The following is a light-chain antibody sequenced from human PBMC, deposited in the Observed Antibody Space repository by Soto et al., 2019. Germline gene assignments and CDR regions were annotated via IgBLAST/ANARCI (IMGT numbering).Light chain of an antibody. J-gene: IGKJ5*01. Sequence: DIPMTQSPSSLSASVGDKITINCRASQTINTFLHWYQQRPGKAPRLLIYSASNLQGGVPSRFSGSGAGTDFTLTINSLQPEDSATYYCQQSHVLPITFGQGTRLEIK. V-gene: IGKV1-39*01. CDR2: SAS. CDR1: QTINTF. CDR3: QQSHVLPIT.